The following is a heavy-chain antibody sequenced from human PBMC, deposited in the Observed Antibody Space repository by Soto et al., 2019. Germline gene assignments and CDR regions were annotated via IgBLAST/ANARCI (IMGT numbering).Heavy chain of an antibody. CDR1: GYTFTSYG. D-gene: IGHD5-18*01. CDR3: ARDNVFGAMGTEEYYYSGMDV. V-gene: IGHV1-18*01. CDR2: ISAYNGNT. J-gene: IGHJ6*02. Sequence: ASVKVSCKASGYTFTSYGISWVRQAPGQGLEWMGWISAYNGNTNYAQKLQGRVAMTTDTSTSTAYMELRSLRSDDTAVYYCARDNVFGAMGTEEYYYSGMDVWGQGTTVTVSS.